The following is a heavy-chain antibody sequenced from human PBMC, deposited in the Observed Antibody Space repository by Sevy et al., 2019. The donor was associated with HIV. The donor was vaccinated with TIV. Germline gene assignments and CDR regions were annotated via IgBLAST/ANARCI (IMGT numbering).Heavy chain of an antibody. Sequence: GGSLRLSCAASGFTFSDYYMSWIRQAPGKGLEWVSYISSSGSTIYYADSVKGRFTISRDNAKNSLYLQMNSLRAEDTAVYYCARDPVYPYSSSWYGYYYYYGMDVWGQGTTVTVSS. V-gene: IGHV3-11*01. CDR2: ISSSGSTI. D-gene: IGHD6-13*01. CDR1: GFTFSDYY. J-gene: IGHJ6*02. CDR3: ARDPVYPYSSSWYGYYYYYGMDV.